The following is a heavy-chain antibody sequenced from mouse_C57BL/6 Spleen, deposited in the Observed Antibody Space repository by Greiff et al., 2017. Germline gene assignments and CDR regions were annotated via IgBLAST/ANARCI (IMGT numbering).Heavy chain of an antibody. CDR3: ARADGSSWYFDV. CDR2: IYPGSGST. CDR1: GYTFTSYW. D-gene: IGHD1-1*01. Sequence: QVQLQQPGAELVKPGASVKMSCKASGYTFTSYWITWVKQRPGQGLEWIGDIYPGSGSTNYNEKFKSKATLTVDTSSSTAYMQLSSLTSEDSAVYYCARADGSSWYFDVWGTGTTGTVSS. J-gene: IGHJ1*03. V-gene: IGHV1-55*01.